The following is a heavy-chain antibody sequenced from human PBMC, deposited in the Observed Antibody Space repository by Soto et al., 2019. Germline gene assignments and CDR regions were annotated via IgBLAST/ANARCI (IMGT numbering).Heavy chain of an antibody. V-gene: IGHV3-30*18. CDR2: ISYDGSNK. Sequence: SVGSLRLSCAASGFTFSSYGMHWVRQAPGKGLEWVAVISYDGSNKYYADSVKGRFTISRDNSKNTLYLQMNSLRAEDTAVYYCANLDYYDSSGYYLFDYWGQGTLVIVSS. D-gene: IGHD3-22*01. CDR3: ANLDYYDSSGYYLFDY. CDR1: GFTFSSYG. J-gene: IGHJ4*02.